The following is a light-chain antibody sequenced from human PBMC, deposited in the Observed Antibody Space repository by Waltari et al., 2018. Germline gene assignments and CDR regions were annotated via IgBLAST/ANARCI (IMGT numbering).Light chain of an antibody. J-gene: IGLJ1*01. Sequence: SALTQPASMSGYPGQSITISCTGTNRDIGLYDYVSWYQQHPGQAPQLIISDVSKRPSGVPARFSGSVSGYTASLTISGLQAEDEADYYCSSYTATDTYVFGSGTTVIVL. CDR3: SSYTATDTYV. CDR1: NRDIGLYDY. CDR2: DVS. V-gene: IGLV2-14*03.